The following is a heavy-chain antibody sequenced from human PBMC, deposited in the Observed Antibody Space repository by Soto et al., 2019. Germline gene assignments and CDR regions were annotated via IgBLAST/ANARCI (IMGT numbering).Heavy chain of an antibody. V-gene: IGHV3-23*01. CDR3: ANGEDIVVVPATFDY. J-gene: IGHJ4*02. CDR2: ISGSGGST. CDR1: GGTFIGYG. D-gene: IGHD2-2*01. Sequence: PVGPQRLPWADSGGTFIGYGRSWVRQCQGKGLEWVSAISGSGGSTYYADSVKGRFTIPRDNSKNTLYLQMNSLRAEDTAVYYCANGEDIVVVPATFDYWGQGTLVTVAS.